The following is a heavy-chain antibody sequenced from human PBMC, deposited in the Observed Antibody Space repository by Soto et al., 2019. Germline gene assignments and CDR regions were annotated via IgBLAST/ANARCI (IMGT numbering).Heavy chain of an antibody. V-gene: IGHV3-74*03. J-gene: IGHJ6*02. Sequence: PGGSLRLSCAASGFNFGPFWMHWVRQAPGKGLVWVSHINGDGSTIEYADSVKGRFTISRDNSKNTLYLQMNSLRAEDTAVYYCAREPLSIIAADYYYYGMDVWGQGTTVTVSS. CDR3: AREPLSIIAADYYYYGMDV. CDR1: GFNFGPFW. CDR2: INGDGSTI. D-gene: IGHD6-13*01.